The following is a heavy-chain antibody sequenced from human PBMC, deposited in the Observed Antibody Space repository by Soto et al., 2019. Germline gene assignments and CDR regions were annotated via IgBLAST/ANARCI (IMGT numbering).Heavy chain of an antibody. V-gene: IGHV4-30-2*01. D-gene: IGHD3-10*01. CDR1: GGSISSRGYS. CDR3: ARGDPLLWFGEKVYYGMDV. Sequence: SETLSLTFAVSGGSISSRGYSWSWIRHPPGKGMEWIGYIYHSGSTYYNPSLKSRVTISVDRSKNQFSLNLSSVTAADTAVYYCARGDPLLWFGEKVYYGMDVWGQGTTVT. CDR2: IYHSGST. J-gene: IGHJ6*02.